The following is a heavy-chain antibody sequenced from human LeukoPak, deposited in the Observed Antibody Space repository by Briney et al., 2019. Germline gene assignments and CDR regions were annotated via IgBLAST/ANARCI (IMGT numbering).Heavy chain of an antibody. V-gene: IGHV3-7*03. J-gene: IGHJ4*02. CDR2: IKKDGSEK. CDR1: GFTFSTYW. Sequence: GGSLRLSCAASGFTFSTYWMSWVRQAPGKGLEWVANIKKDGSEKYYMDSVKGRFTISRDNAENSLYLQMNSLRAEDTAVYYCAREGVDCSGSSCLKDYWGQGTQVTVSS. CDR3: AREGVDCSGSSCLKDY. D-gene: IGHD2-15*01.